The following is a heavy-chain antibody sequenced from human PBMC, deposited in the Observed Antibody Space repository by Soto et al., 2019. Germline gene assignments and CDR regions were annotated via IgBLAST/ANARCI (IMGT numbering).Heavy chain of an antibody. Sequence: ASVKVSCKASGYTFTSYGISWVRQAPGQGLEWMGWISAYNGNTNYAQKLQGRVTMTTDTSTSTAYMELRSLRSDDTAVYYCGVGARRLYYYYGMDVWGQGTTVTVSS. V-gene: IGHV1-18*01. J-gene: IGHJ6*02. CDR1: GYTFTSYG. D-gene: IGHD1-26*01. CDR3: GVGARRLYYYYGMDV. CDR2: ISAYNGNT.